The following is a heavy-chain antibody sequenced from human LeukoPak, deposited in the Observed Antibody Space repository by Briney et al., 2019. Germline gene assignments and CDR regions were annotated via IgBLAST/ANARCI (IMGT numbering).Heavy chain of an antibody. CDR2: MNAGTGNT. CDR1: GYIFTDYA. Sequence: ASVKVSCKASGYIFTDYAIHWLRQAPGQRPEWMGWMNAGTGNTKYSQKFQGRITLIRDTSAATAYMELSSLRHDDLAVYYCARGRGTSGSNRDFYYYYYMDVWGKGTTVTVSS. D-gene: IGHD2-15*01. CDR3: ARGRGTSGSNRDFYYYYYMDV. J-gene: IGHJ6*03. V-gene: IGHV1-3*01.